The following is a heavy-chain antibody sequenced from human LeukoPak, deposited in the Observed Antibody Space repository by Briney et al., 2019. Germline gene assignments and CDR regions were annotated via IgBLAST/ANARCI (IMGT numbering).Heavy chain of an antibody. V-gene: IGHV1-69*13. CDR1: GGTFSSYA. D-gene: IGHD2-15*01. J-gene: IGHJ6*04. Sequence: SVKVSCKASGGTFSSYAISWVRQAPGQGLEWMGGIIPIFGTANYAQKFQGRVTITADESTSTAYMELSSLRSEDTAVYYCARDPAYCSCGSCHGYYGMDVWGKGTTVTVSS. CDR3: ARDPAYCSCGSCHGYYGMDV. CDR2: IIPIFGTA.